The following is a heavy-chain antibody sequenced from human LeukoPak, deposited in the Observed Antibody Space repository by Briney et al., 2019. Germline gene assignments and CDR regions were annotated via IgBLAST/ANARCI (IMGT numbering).Heavy chain of an antibody. CDR3: AKDVGYDYGYYFDY. CDR2: ISYDGSNK. V-gene: IGHV3-30*04. D-gene: IGHD5-12*01. CDR1: GFTFSSYA. J-gene: IGHJ4*02. Sequence: GGSLGLSCAASGFTFSSYAMHWVRQAPGKGLEWVAVISYDGSNKYYADSVKGRFTISRDNSKNTLYLQMNSLRAEDTAVYYCAKDVGYDYGYYFDYWGQGTLVTVSS.